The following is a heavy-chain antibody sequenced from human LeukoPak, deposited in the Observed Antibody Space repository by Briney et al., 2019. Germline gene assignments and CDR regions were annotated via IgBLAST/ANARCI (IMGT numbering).Heavy chain of an antibody. Sequence: GRSLRLSCAASGFGFNDAAMTWVRQAPGKGLEWVSLVSSTGANAYYADSVKGRFTISRDNSKNTLFLQMNSLRAEDTAMYYCVKDIQLTYWGQGTLVTVSS. V-gene: IGHV3-23*01. D-gene: IGHD5-24*01. J-gene: IGHJ4*02. CDR2: VSSTGANA. CDR3: VKDIQLTY. CDR1: GFGFNDAA.